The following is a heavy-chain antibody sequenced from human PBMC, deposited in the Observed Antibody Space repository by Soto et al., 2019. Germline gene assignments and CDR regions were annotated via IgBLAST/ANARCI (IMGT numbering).Heavy chain of an antibody. V-gene: IGHV3-48*02. D-gene: IGHD3-3*01. Sequence: GGSLRLSCAASGFTFSSYSMNWVRQAPGKGLEWVSYISSSSSTIYYADSVKGRFTISRDNAKNSLYLQMNSLRDEDTAVYYCARDSKSSGYDFWSGYFAFDIWGQGTMVTVSS. CDR3: ARDSKSSGYDFWSGYFAFDI. J-gene: IGHJ3*02. CDR1: GFTFSSYS. CDR2: ISSSSSTI.